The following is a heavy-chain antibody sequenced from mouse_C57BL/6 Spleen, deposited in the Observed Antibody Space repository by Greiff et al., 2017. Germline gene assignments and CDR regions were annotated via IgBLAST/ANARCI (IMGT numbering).Heavy chain of an antibody. D-gene: IGHD1-1*01. CDR2: IRYASSN. CDR3: ARVVITTVVEVDYWDY. J-gene: IGHJ2*01. V-gene: IGHV3-6*01. Sequence: VQLKESVPGLVKPSQSLSLTCSVTGYYITNGYYWNWIRQFPGNKLEWMGYIRYASSNKYNPSLKNRISITRDTAKNQLCLKLNSVTTEDTATYYCARVVITTVVEVDYWDYWGQGTTLTVSS. CDR1: GYYITNGYY.